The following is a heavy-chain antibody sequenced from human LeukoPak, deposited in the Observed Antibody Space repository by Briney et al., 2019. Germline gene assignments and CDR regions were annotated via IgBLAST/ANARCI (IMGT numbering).Heavy chain of an antibody. CDR1: VPTFTSYA. CDR3: AGFFYDSSGAAFDI. V-gene: IGHV1-69*05. CDR2: FIPIFGSP. J-gene: IGHJ3*02. Sequence: SVKVSCKASVPTFTSYAINWVRQAPGQGLEWMGGFIPIFGSPTYAQEFQGRVTFTTDESTYTAYMELSNLRSDDTAVFYCAGFFYDSSGAAFDIWGQGTTVTVSS. D-gene: IGHD3-22*01.